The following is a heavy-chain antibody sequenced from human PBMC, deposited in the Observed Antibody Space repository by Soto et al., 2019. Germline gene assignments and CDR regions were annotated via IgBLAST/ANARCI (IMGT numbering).Heavy chain of an antibody. CDR2: IYHSVST. CDR1: GGSISSGGYS. J-gene: IGHJ4*02. CDR3: ARVLDY. Sequence: QPQLLESGSGLVKPSQTLSLTCAASGGSISSGGYSWGWIRQPPGKGLEWIGYIYHSVSTYYNPSIKSRVTISVDTSKNQFSLRLSSVTAADTDVYDCARVLDYWGQGTLVTVSS. V-gene: IGHV4-30-2*01.